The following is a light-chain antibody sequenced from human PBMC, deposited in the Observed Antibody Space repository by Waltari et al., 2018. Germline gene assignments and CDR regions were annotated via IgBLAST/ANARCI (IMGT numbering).Light chain of an antibody. CDR2: VGS. CDR1: QSLLHSNGYNY. V-gene: IGKV2-28*01. Sequence: DIVMTQSPLPLPVTPGEPASISCRSSQSLLHSNGYNYLDWYLQKPGQSPHLLIYVGSNRASGVPDRFSGSGSVTDVTLKISRVEAEDVGCYYCMQALQTPQWTFGQGTKVEIK. J-gene: IGKJ1*01. CDR3: MQALQTPQWT.